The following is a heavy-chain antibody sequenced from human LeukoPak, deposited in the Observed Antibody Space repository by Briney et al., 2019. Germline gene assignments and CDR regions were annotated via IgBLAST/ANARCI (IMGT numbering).Heavy chain of an antibody. D-gene: IGHD3-10*01. J-gene: IGHJ5*02. CDR2: IYYSGST. V-gene: IGHV4-59*01. Sequence: SETLSLTCTVSGGSISSYYWSWIRQPPGKGLEWIGYIYYSGSTNYNPSLKSRVTISVDTSKNQFSLKLSSVTAADTAVYYCARAPLITMVRGVSRGWFDPWGQGTLVTVSS. CDR3: ARAPLITMVRGVSRGWFDP. CDR1: GGSISSYY.